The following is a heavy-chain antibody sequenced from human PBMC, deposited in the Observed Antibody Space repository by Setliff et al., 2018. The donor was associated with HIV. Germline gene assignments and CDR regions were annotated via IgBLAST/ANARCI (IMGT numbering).Heavy chain of an antibody. Sequence: GGSLRLSCAASGFTFSSYSMNWVRQAPGKGLGWVSSISSSSSYIYYADSVKGRFTISRDNAKNSLYLQMNSLRAEDTAVYYCARGLYCSGGSCYSLWLNWFDPWGQGTLVTVSS. CDR1: GFTFSSYS. CDR3: ARGLYCSGGSCYSLWLNWFDP. D-gene: IGHD2-15*01. V-gene: IGHV3-21*01. J-gene: IGHJ5*02. CDR2: ISSSSSYI.